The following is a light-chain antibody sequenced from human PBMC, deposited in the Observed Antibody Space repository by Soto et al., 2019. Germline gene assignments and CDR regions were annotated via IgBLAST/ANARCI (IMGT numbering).Light chain of an antibody. CDR3: QQYDNWPRT. CDR1: QSVSRN. Sequence: EMVMTQSPATLSVSPGERATLSCRASQSVSRNLAWYQQKPGQAPRLLIYGASTRATGIPARFSGSGSGTEFTLTISSLQSEDFAVYYCQQYDNWPRTFGQGNKVEIK. J-gene: IGKJ1*01. CDR2: GAS. V-gene: IGKV3-15*01.